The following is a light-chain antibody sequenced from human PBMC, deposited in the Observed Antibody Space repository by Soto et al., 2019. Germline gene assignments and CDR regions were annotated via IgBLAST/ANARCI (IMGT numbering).Light chain of an antibody. Sequence: EIVMTQSPATLSVSRGERATLSCRASQSVSSSNLAWYQQKPGQAPRLLIYGASTRATGIPARFSGSGSGTEFTLTISSLQSEDFAVYYCQQYNNWPQTFGQGTKVDNK. J-gene: IGKJ1*01. CDR3: QQYNNWPQT. V-gene: IGKV3-15*01. CDR1: QSVSSSN. CDR2: GAS.